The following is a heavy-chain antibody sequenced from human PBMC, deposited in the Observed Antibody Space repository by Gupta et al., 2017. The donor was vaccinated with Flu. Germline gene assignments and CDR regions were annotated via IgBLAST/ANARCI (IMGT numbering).Heavy chain of an antibody. CDR3: AREGSSGWSLLFDY. CDR2: INAGNGNT. CDR1: GYTFTSYA. Sequence: QVQLVQSGAEVKKPGASVKVSCKASGYTFTSYAMHWVRQAPGQRLEWMGWINAGNGNTKYSQKFQGRVTITRDTSASTAYMELSSLRSEDTAVYYCAREGSSGWSLLFDYWGQGTLVTVSS. J-gene: IGHJ4*02. V-gene: IGHV1-3*01. D-gene: IGHD6-19*01.